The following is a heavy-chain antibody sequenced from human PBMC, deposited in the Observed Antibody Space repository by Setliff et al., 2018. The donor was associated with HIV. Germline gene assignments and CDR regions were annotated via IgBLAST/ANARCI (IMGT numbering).Heavy chain of an antibody. J-gene: IGHJ4*02. Sequence: GGSLRLSCITSGFTFGDYVMSWFRQAPGKGLEWVGFIRSKAHGGTTEYAASVEVRFIISRDDSKSIAYLQMNSLKTEDTAVFYCTRSNWGSTPDFDYWGQGTMVTVSS. CDR3: TRSNWGSTPDFDY. CDR2: IRSKAHGGTT. CDR1: GFTFGDYV. V-gene: IGHV3-49*03. D-gene: IGHD7-27*01.